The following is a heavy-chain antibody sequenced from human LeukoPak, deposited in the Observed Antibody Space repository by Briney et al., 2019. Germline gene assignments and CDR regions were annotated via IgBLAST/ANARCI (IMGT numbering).Heavy chain of an antibody. CDR2: ITNSGDST. CDR1: GFTFSNYA. Sequence: PGGSLRLSCAASGFTFSNYAMSWVRQAPGKGLEYVSAITNSGDSTDYAGSVRGRFTMSRDNSKTTLYLQMNTLRAEDTAIYFCARGTLPYCTAGTCYPLDSWGQGTLVTVSS. CDR3: ARGTLPYCTAGTCYPLDS. J-gene: IGHJ4*02. V-gene: IGHV3-23*01. D-gene: IGHD2-15*01.